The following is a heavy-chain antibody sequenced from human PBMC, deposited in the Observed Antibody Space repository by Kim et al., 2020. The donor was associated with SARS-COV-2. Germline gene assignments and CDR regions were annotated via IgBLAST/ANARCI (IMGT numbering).Heavy chain of an antibody. Sequence: SETLSLTCTVSGGSISSSSYYWGWIRQPPGKGLEWIGSIYYSGSTYYNPSLKSRVTISVDTSKNQFSLKLSSVTAADTAVYYCARQYDYYDSSGYWAFDYWGQGTLVTVSS. J-gene: IGHJ4*02. CDR3: ARQYDYYDSSGYWAFDY. CDR1: GGSISSSSYY. CDR2: IYYSGST. V-gene: IGHV4-39*01. D-gene: IGHD3-22*01.